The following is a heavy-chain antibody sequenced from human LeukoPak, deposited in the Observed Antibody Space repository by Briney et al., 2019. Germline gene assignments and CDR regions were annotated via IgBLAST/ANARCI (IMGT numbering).Heavy chain of an antibody. V-gene: IGHV4-39*01. CDR3: GGYTYGDYAFDY. J-gene: IGHJ4*02. Sequence: PSETLSLSRTVSGGSTTSSSYYWGWIRQPPGQGLGWIGSIYYSGSTYYNPSLKSRVTISVDTSKNQFSLKLSSVTAADTAVYCCGGYTYGDYAFDYWGQGTLVTVST. CDR1: GGSTTSSSYY. CDR2: IYYSGST. D-gene: IGHD4-17*01.